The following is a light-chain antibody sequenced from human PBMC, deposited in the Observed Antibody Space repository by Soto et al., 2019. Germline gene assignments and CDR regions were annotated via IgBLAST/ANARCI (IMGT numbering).Light chain of an antibody. CDR2: GAS. Sequence: EIVLTQSPGTLSLSPGERATLSCRASQSVSSSYLAWYQQKPGQAPRLLIYGASSRATGIPDRFSGSGSGTDFTLTLSRLEPEDFAVYYCQQYGSSPRTFGQETKVEIK. CDR1: QSVSSSY. V-gene: IGKV3-20*01. CDR3: QQYGSSPRT. J-gene: IGKJ1*01.